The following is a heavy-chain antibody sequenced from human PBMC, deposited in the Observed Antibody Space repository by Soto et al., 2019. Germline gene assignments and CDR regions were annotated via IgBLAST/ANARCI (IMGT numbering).Heavy chain of an antibody. CDR1: GFTFSSYE. V-gene: IGHV3-48*03. J-gene: IGHJ6*02. Sequence: HPGGSLRLSCAASGFTFSSYEMNWVRQAPGKGLEWVSYISSSGSTIYYADSVKGRFTISRDNAKNSLYLQMNSLRAEDTAVYYCARDDYSNYGHYYYGMDVWGQGTTVTVSS. CDR3: ARDDYSNYGHYYYGMDV. D-gene: IGHD4-4*01. CDR2: ISSSGSTI.